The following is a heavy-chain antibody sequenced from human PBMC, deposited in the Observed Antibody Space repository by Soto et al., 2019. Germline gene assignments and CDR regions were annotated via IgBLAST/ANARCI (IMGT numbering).Heavy chain of an antibody. J-gene: IGHJ4*02. CDR1: GRSITSYY. D-gene: IGHD3-22*01. Sequence: QVVLQESGPGLVKPSETLSLTCSVSGRSITSYYWSWVRQPPGKGLEWIGYIYDNGITSQNPSLKSRVTMSADTSQNQFSLKLTSVTGADTAVYYCARTYDSNGYANEFDSWGQGIIVTVTS. V-gene: IGHV4-59*12. CDR2: IYDNGIT. CDR3: ARTYDSNGYANEFDS.